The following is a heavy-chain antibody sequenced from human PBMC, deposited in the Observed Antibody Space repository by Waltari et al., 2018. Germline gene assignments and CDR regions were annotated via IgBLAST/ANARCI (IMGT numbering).Heavy chain of an antibody. Sequence: QVPLVQSGAEVKKPGSSVKVSCTASGGTFSRYAISWVRPAPGKGLEWMGGIIPIFGTANYAQKFKGRVTIHADESTSTAYVGLSSVRTEDTAVYYSAKLGMGGDYWGQGTLVTVSS. CDR1: GGTFSRYA. CDR3: AKLGMGGDY. V-gene: IGHV1-69*01. J-gene: IGHJ4*02. CDR2: IIPIFGTA. D-gene: IGHD7-27*01.